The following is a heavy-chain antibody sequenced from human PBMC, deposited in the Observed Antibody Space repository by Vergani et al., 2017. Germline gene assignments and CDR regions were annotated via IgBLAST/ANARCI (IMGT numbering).Heavy chain of an antibody. D-gene: IGHD6-19*01. Sequence: QVQLQESGPGLVKPSETLSLTCTVSGGSISSYYWSWIRQPPGKGLEWIGSIYYSGSTYYNPSLKSRVTISVDTSKNQFSLKLSSVTAADTAVYYCRGSGSLKDWYFDLWGRGTLVTVSS. J-gene: IGHJ2*01. CDR1: GGSISSYY. V-gene: IGHV4-59*05. CDR2: IYYSGST. CDR3: RGSGSLKDWYFDL.